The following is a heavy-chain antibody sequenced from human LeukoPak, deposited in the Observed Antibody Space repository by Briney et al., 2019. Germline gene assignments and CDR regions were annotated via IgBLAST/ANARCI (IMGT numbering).Heavy chain of an antibody. CDR3: SRIATTDPYYFDY. D-gene: IGHD4-17*01. J-gene: IGHJ4*02. CDR2: LYSGGST. CDR1: GFTVSRNY. V-gene: IGHV3-53*01. Sequence: GGSLRLSCAASGFTVSRNYMRWDCEAPGKGLEWVSVLYSGGSTYYADSVKGRFAISRDNSKNTLYLQMNSLRAEDTAVYYCSRIATTDPYYFDYWGQGTLVTVSS.